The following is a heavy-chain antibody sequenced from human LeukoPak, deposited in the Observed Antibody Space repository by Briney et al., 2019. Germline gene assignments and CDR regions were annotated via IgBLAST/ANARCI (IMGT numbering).Heavy chain of an antibody. V-gene: IGHV3-23*01. D-gene: IGHD6-13*01. CDR3: AKERASDSWFFYGMDV. Sequence: GESLRLSCAASGFTFGSYAMSWVRQAPGKGLEWVSGINNSGDNTYYADSVKGRLTISRDNSKNTLYLQMNSLRAEDTAVYYCAKERASDSWFFYGMDVWGKGTTVTVSS. J-gene: IGHJ6*04. CDR1: GFTFGSYA. CDR2: INNSGDNT.